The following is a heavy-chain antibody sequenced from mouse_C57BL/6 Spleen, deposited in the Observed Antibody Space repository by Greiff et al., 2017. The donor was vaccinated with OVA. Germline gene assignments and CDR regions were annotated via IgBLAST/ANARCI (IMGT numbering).Heavy chain of an antibody. CDR3: ARSLYYYGSAWFAY. CDR1: GYTFTSYW. CDR2: IDPSDSYT. J-gene: IGHJ3*01. D-gene: IGHD1-1*01. Sequence: VKLQQPGAELVMPGASVKLSCKASGYTFTSYWMHWVKQRPGQGLEWIGEIDPSDSYTNYNQKFKGKSTLTVDKSSSTAYMQLSSLTSEDSAVYYCARSLYYYGSAWFAYWGQGTLVTVSA. V-gene: IGHV1-69*01.